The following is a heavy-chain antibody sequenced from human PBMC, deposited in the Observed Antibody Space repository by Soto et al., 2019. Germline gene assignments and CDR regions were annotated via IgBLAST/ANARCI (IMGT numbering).Heavy chain of an antibody. CDR3: ASVPIWCGSSSCYTEGFDS. J-gene: IGHJ4*02. CDR1: GCVFSDYA. CDR2: ISAGGSDT. Sequence: GSLRLSCVASGCVFSDYAMSWVRQAPGKGLEWVSAISAGGSDTYTADSVKGRFTVPRVNSESTLYLQMNTLRAEDTAIYYCASVPIWCGSSSCYTEGFDSWGQGTLVTVSS. D-gene: IGHD2-2*01. V-gene: IGHV3-23*01.